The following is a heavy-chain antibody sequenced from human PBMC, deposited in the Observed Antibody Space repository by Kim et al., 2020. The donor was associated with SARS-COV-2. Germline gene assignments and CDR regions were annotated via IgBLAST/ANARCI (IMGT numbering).Heavy chain of an antibody. CDR3: ARLGYFNDSSGYPVDY. D-gene: IGHD3-22*01. CDR1: GGSISSSSYY. V-gene: IGHV4-39*01. J-gene: IGHJ4*02. CDR2: IYYSGST. Sequence: SETLSLTCTVSGGSISSSSYYWGWIRQPPGKGLEWIGSIYYSGSTYYNPSLKSRVTISVDTSKNQFSLKLSSVTAADTAVYYCARLGYFNDSSGYPVDYCGQRTPVTPSS.